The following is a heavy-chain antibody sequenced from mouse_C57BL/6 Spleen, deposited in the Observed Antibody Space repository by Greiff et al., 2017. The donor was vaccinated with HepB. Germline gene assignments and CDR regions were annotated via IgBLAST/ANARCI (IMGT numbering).Heavy chain of an antibody. CDR1: GYTFTSYG. Sequence: QVQLQQSGAELARPGASVKLSCKASGYTFTSYGISWVKQRTGQGLEWIGEIYPRSGNTYYNEKFKGKATLTADKSSSTAYMGLRSLTSEDSAVYFCARVGNYVDYFDYWGQGTTLTVSS. CDR2: IYPRSGNT. J-gene: IGHJ2*01. CDR3: ARVGNYVDYFDY. V-gene: IGHV1-81*01. D-gene: IGHD2-1*01.